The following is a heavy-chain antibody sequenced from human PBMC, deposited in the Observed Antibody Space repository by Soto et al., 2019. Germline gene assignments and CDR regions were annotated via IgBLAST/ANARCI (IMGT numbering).Heavy chain of an antibody. D-gene: IGHD2-15*01. V-gene: IGHV5-51*01. J-gene: IGHJ5*02. CDR1: GYSFTSYW. CDR2: IYPGDSDT. Sequence: GESLKISCNGSGYSFTSYWIGWVRQMPWKGLEWMGIIYPGDSDTRYSPSFQGQVTISADKSISTAYLQWSSLKASDTAMYYCARVGYCSGGSCYPAWFDPWGQGTLVTVSS. CDR3: ARVGYCSGGSCYPAWFDP.